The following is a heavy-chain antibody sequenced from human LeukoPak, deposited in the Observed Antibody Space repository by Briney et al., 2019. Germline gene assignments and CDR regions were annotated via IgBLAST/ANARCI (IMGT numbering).Heavy chain of an antibody. V-gene: IGHV3-7*01. D-gene: IGHD3-22*01. J-gene: IGHJ4*02. CDR2: IKQDGSEK. Sequence: GGSLRLSCAASGFTFSSYWMSWVRQAPGEGLEWVANIKQDGSEKYYVDSVKGRFTISRDNAKNSLYLQMNSLRAEDTAVYYCARGGVYYDSSGYDYWGQGTLVTVSS. CDR1: GFTFSSYW. CDR3: ARGGVYYDSSGYDY.